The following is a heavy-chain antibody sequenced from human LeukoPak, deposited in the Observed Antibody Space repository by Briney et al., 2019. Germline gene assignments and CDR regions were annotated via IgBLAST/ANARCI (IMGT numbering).Heavy chain of an antibody. CDR3: ARVPTVTTYYFDY. CDR1: GYTFTGYY. J-gene: IGHJ4*02. CDR2: INPNSGGT. V-gene: IGHV1-2*02. Sequence: ASAKVSCKASGYTFTGYYMHWVRQAPGQGLEWMGWINPNSGGTNYAQKFQGRVTMTRDTSISTAYMELSRLRSDDTAVYYCARVPTVTTYYFDYWGQGTLVTVSS. D-gene: IGHD4-11*01.